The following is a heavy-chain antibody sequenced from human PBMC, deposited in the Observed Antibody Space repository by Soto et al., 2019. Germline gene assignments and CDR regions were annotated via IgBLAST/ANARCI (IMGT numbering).Heavy chain of an antibody. CDR2: IKEDGSNK. CDR3: ARDPFSGSHTYDY. CDR1: GFTFSSSW. D-gene: IGHD3-10*01. V-gene: IGHV3-7*01. Sequence: HPGGSLRLSCAASGFTFSSSWMTWIRQAPGKGLEWVASIKEDGSNKYYVGSVKGRFIISRDNAKNLLYLQMNSLRAEDTAVYYCARDPFSGSHTYDYWGQGNLVTVSS. J-gene: IGHJ4*02.